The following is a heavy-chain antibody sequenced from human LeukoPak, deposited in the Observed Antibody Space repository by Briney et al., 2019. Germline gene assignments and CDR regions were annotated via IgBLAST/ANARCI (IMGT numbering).Heavy chain of an antibody. CDR1: GYTFTSFD. J-gene: IGHJ6*03. CDR3: ARGRPDTSVPRTYYMDV. D-gene: IGHD5-18*01. CDR2: MSPNSGNT. V-gene: IGHV1-8*01. Sequence: GASVTVSCKASGYTFTSFDIFWVRQATGQGLEWMGWMSPNSGNTGSAQKFQGRVTFTRDTSISTSFMELSSLRSEDTAIYYCARGRPDTSVPRTYYMDVWGKGTTVTVSS.